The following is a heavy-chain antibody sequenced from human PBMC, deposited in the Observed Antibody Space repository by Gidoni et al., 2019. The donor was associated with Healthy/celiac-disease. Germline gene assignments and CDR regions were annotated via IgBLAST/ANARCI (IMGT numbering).Heavy chain of an antibody. CDR3: ARGWGYCSGGSCYLDAFDI. CDR2: IYYSGST. Sequence: QVQLQESGPGLVKPSQTLSLTCTVSGGSISSGGSYWSWIRQHPGKGLEWIGYIYYSGSTYYNPSLKSRVTISVDTSKNQFSLKLSSVTAADTAVYYCARGWGYCSGGSCYLDAFDIWGQGTMVTVSS. D-gene: IGHD2-15*01. J-gene: IGHJ3*02. V-gene: IGHV4-31*03. CDR1: GGSISSGGSY.